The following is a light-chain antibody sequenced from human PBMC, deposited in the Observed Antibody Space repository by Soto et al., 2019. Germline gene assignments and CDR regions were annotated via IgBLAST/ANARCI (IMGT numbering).Light chain of an antibody. CDR3: GSYAGSYIFV. Sequence: QSALTQPRSVSGSPGQSVTISCTGSSSDIGAYNYVSWYQQHPGKAPKLMIYDVTKRPSGVPDRFSGSKSGNTASLTISGLQADDEADYYCGSYAGSYIFVFGGGTKLTVL. V-gene: IGLV2-11*01. J-gene: IGLJ2*01. CDR1: SSDIGAYNY. CDR2: DVT.